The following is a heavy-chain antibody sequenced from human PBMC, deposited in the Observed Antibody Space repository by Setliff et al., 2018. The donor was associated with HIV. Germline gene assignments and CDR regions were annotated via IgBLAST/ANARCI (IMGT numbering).Heavy chain of an antibody. CDR1: GGSVGSGSYY. V-gene: IGHV4-61*01. CDR3: ARGWVRGPIISPGTYFSYGLDV. Sequence: SETLSLTCTVSGGSVGSGSYYWSWIRQSPGKGLEWIGYIYYSGSTTYNPTLKSRVTMSIDTSKNQFSLKLTSMTAADTAVYYCARGWVRGPIISPGTYFSYGLDVWGQGTPVTVSS. CDR2: IYYSGST. J-gene: IGHJ6*02. D-gene: IGHD3-10*01.